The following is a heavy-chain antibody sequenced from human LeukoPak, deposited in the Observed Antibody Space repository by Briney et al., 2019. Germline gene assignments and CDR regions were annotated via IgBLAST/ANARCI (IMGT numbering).Heavy chain of an antibody. J-gene: IGHJ4*02. CDR2: IYSGGST. CDR3: ASSSGWYEFDY. CDR1: GFTVSSNY. V-gene: IGHV3-53*01. D-gene: IGHD6-19*01. Sequence: PGGSLRLSCAASGFTVSSNYMSWVRQAPGKGLEWVSVIYSGGSTYYADSVEGRFTISRDNSKNTLYLQMNSLRAEDTAVYYCASSSGWYEFDYWGQGTLVTVSS.